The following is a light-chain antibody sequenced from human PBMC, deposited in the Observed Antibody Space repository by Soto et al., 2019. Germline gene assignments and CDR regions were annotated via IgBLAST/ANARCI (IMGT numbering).Light chain of an antibody. Sequence: EIVLTQSPGTLSLSPGERATLSCSASRSVSNNYVAWYQRKPGQAPRLLIYGASSRATDIPRRFSGSGSGTDFTITITSLEPEDFAVYDCQQYGSSPPTFGQGTKVESK. V-gene: IGKV3-20*01. CDR1: RSVSNNY. CDR2: GAS. J-gene: IGKJ1*01. CDR3: QQYGSSPPT.